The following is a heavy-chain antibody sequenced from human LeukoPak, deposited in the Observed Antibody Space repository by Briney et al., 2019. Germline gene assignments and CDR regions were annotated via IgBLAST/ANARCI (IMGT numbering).Heavy chain of an antibody. CDR3: ARAVQVTTGGLFDY. Sequence: SVKVSCKASGYTFISYSMNWVRQAPGQGLEWMGGIIPIFDTANYAQKFQGRVTITADKSTSTAYMELSSLRSEDTAVYYCARAVQVTTGGLFDYWGQGTLVTVSS. CDR1: GYTFISYS. V-gene: IGHV1-69*06. J-gene: IGHJ4*02. CDR2: IIPIFDTA. D-gene: IGHD4-17*01.